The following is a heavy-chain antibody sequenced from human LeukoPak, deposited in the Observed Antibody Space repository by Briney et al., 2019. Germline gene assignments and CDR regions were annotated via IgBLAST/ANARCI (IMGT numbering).Heavy chain of an antibody. J-gene: IGHJ4*02. CDR3: ARRGPELGYYYFDY. CDR1: GGSIRSYY. Sequence: PSETLSLTCTVSGGSIRSYYWSWIRQSPGKGLEWMGYIYYSWSTNYNPSLKSRVTISVDTSKNQFSLKLSSVTAADTAVYYCARRGPELGYYYFDYWGQGTLVTVSS. CDR2: IYYSWST. D-gene: IGHD7-27*01. V-gene: IGHV4-59*08.